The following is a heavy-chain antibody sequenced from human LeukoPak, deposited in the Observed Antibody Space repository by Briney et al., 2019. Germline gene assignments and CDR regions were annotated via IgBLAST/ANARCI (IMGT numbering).Heavy chain of an antibody. V-gene: IGHV4-61*02. CDR1: GGSISSGSYY. Sequence: PSQTLCLTCTVSGGSISSGSYYWSWIRQPAGKGLEWIGRIYTSGSTNYNPSLKSRVTISVDTSKNQFSLKLSSVTAADTAVYYCARGRLPLRFDPWGQGTLVTVSS. CDR2: IYTSGST. CDR3: ARGRLPLRFDP. D-gene: IGHD4-11*01. J-gene: IGHJ5*02.